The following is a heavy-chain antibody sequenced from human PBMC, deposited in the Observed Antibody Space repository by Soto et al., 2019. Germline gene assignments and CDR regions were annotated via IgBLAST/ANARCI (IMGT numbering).Heavy chain of an antibody. CDR3: ARDATRGSSGWFKSSYYYYYGMDV. D-gene: IGHD6-19*01. V-gene: IGHV3-33*01. J-gene: IGHJ6*02. CDR2: IWYDGSNK. CDR1: GFTFSSYG. Sequence: QVQLVESGGGVVQPGRSLRLSCAASGFTFSSYGMHWVRQAPGKGLEWVAVIWYDGSNKYYADSVKGRFTISRDNSKNTLYLQMNSLRAEDMAVYYCARDATRGSSGWFKSSYYYYYGMDVWGQGTTVTVSS.